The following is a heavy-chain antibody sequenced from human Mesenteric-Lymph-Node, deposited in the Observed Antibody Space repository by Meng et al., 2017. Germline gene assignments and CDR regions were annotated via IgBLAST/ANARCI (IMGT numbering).Heavy chain of an antibody. Sequence: SETLSLTCTVSGVSISSNFWSWIRQPPGKGLEWIGYIFYNGNTKCNYNPSLKSRVTISVDTSKNQFSLSLTSVTAADTAVYYCVRNRVALSWGQGTLVTVSS. CDR1: GVSISSNF. V-gene: IGHV4-59*01. CDR2: IFYNGNTKC. CDR3: VRNRVALS. J-gene: IGHJ5*02. D-gene: IGHD5-12*01.